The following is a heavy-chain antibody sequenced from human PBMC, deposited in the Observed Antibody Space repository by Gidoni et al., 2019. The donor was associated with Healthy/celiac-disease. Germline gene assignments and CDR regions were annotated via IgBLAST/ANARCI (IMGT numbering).Heavy chain of an antibody. Sequence: QLQLQESGPGLVKPSETLSLTCTVSGGSISSSSYYWGWIRQPPGKGLEWIGSIYYSGSTYYNPSLKSRVTISVDTSKNQFSLKLSSVTAADTAVYYCARIIVAATLYYYYGMDVWGQGTTVTVSS. J-gene: IGHJ6*02. CDR1: GGSISSSSYY. CDR3: ARIIVAATLYYYYGMDV. D-gene: IGHD2-15*01. V-gene: IGHV4-39*01. CDR2: IYYSGST.